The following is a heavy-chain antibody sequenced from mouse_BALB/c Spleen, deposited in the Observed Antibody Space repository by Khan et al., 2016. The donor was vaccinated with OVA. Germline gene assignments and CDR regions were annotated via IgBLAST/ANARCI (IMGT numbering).Heavy chain of an antibody. J-gene: IGHJ4*01. CDR2: IWSDGST. Sequence: QRKREEEGPGLVAPSQSLSITCTISGFSLTNYGVHWIRQPPGKGLEWLVVIWSDGSTTYNSALKSRLTITKDNSKSQVFLQMNSLQTDDTAIYFCARQPYYHYNIMDYWGQGTSVTVSS. D-gene: IGHD2-10*01. CDR1: GFSLTNYG. CDR3: ARQPYYHYNIMDY. V-gene: IGHV2-6-1*01.